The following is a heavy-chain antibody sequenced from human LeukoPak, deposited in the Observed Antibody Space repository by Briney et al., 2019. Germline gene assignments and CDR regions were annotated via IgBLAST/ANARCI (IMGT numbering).Heavy chain of an antibody. CDR1: GFTFSTYS. CDR3: ARDPGYSYGLDYYMDV. Sequence: PGGSLRLSCTASGFTFSTYSMNWVRQAPGKGLEWVSCISSSSSYIYYADSVKGRFTISRDNAKNSLYLQMNSLRAEDTAVYYCARDPGYSYGLDYYMDVWGKGTTVTISS. CDR2: ISSSSSYI. J-gene: IGHJ6*03. D-gene: IGHD5-18*01. V-gene: IGHV3-21*01.